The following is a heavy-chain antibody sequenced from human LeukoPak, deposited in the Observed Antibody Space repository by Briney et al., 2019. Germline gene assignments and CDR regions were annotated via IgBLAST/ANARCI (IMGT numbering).Heavy chain of an antibody. CDR3: ARGGYFDY. J-gene: IGHJ4*02. CDR2: IYHSGST. Sequence: SETLSLTCTVSGYSISSGYYWGWIRQPPGKGLEWIGNIYHSGSTYYNPSLKSRVTISVDTSKNQFSLKLSSVTAADTAVYFCARGGYFDYWGQGTLVTVSS. CDR1: GYSISSGYY. V-gene: IGHV4-38-2*02.